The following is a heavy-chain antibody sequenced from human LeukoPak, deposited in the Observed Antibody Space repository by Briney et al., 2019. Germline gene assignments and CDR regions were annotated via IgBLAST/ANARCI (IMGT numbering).Heavy chain of an antibody. CDR1: GFTFYDYA. V-gene: IGHV3-9*01. CDR3: AANYDSSGYYHNWFDP. CDR2: ISWNSGSI. D-gene: IGHD3-22*01. Sequence: GGSLRLSCAASGFTFYDYAMHWVRQAPGKGLEWVSGISWNSGSIVYADSVKGRFTISRDNAKNSLYLQMNSLRAEDTALYYCAANYDSSGYYHNWFDPWGQGTLVTVSS. J-gene: IGHJ5*02.